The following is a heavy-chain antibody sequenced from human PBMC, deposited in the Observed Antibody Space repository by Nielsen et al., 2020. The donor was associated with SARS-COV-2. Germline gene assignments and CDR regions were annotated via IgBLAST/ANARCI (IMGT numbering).Heavy chain of an antibody. Sequence: SLKISCAASGFTFSSYGVHWVRQAPGKGLEWVAVISYDGSNKYYADSVKGRFTISRDNSKNTLYLQMNSLRAEDTAVYYCAKERTLGYCSGGSCRGYYGMDVWGQGTTVTVSS. CDR3: AKERTLGYCSGGSCRGYYGMDV. V-gene: IGHV3-30*18. CDR1: GFTFSSYG. J-gene: IGHJ6*02. D-gene: IGHD2-15*01. CDR2: ISYDGSNK.